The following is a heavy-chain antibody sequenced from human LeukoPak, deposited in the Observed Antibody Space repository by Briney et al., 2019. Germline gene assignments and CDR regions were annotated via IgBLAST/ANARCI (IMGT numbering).Heavy chain of an antibody. CDR2: ISGSGDST. CDR1: GFTFSSYG. V-gene: IGHV3-23*01. Sequence: GGSLRLSCAASGFTFSSYGLSWVRQAPGKGLEWVSGISGSGDSTKYAGSVKGRFTISGENSRNTLYLQMNSLRAEDTAVYYCARSDGSGYFDNWGQGTLVTVSS. D-gene: IGHD3-10*01. J-gene: IGHJ4*02. CDR3: ARSDGSGYFDN.